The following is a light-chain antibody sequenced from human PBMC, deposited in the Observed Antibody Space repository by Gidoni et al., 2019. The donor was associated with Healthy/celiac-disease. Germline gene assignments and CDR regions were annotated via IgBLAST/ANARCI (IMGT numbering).Light chain of an antibody. CDR3: QQYNSYSYT. J-gene: IGKJ2*01. CDR1: QSISSW. V-gene: IGKV1-5*03. CDR2: KAS. Sequence: DIQMTQSPSTLSASVGDRVTITCRASQSISSWLAWYQQKPGKAPKLLTYKASSLESGVPSRFSGSGSVTEFTLTISSLQPDDFATYYCQQYNSYSYTFXQXTKLEIK.